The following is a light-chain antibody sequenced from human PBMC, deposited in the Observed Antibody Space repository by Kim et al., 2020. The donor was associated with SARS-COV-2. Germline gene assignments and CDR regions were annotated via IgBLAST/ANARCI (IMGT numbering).Light chain of an antibody. V-gene: IGLV2-8*01. CDR1: SSDVGGYNY. J-gene: IGLJ2*01. Sequence: GQSVTISCTGTSSDVGGYNYVSWYRHHTGKAPKLIISGVRKRPSGVPDRFSGSKSGDTASLAVSGLQAEDEADYYCSSYAGGSDVVFGGGTQLTVL. CDR2: GVR. CDR3: SSYAGGSDVV.